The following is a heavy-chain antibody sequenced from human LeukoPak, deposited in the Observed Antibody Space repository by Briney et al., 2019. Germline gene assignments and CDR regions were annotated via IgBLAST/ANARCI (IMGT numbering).Heavy chain of an antibody. D-gene: IGHD6-13*01. CDR3: ARGGSSSWGYFDY. CDR2: IYYSGST. CDR1: GGSISTYY. V-gene: IGHV4-59*01. J-gene: IGHJ4*02. Sequence: SETLSLTCTVSGGSISTYYWSWIRQPPGKGLEWIGYIYYSGSTNYNPSLKSRVTISVDTSKNQFSLKLGSVTAADTAVYYCARGGSSSWGYFDYWGQGTLVTVSS.